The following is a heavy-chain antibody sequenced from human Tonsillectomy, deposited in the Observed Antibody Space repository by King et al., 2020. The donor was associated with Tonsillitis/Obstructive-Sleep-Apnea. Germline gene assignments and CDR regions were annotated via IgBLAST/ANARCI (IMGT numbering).Heavy chain of an antibody. J-gene: IGHJ4*02. CDR1: GGSFSGYY. Sequence: VQLQQWGAGLLKPSETLSLTCAVYGGSFSGYYWSWIRQPPGKGREWIGEINHSGSTNYNPSLKSRVTISVDTSKNQFSLKLSPVTAADTAVYYCARERAWGYCSSTSCYRGGFDYWGQGTLVTVSS. CDR2: INHSGST. D-gene: IGHD2-2*02. V-gene: IGHV4-34*01. CDR3: ARERAWGYCSSTSCYRGGFDY.